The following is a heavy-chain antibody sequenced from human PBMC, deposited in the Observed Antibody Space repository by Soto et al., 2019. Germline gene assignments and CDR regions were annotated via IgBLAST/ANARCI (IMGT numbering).Heavy chain of an antibody. D-gene: IGHD1-1*01. CDR1: GFTFSSYA. CDR3: AKGQQPPRP. J-gene: IGHJ5*02. CDR2: INASGT. V-gene: IGHV3-23*01. Sequence: EVQLLESGGGLVQPGGSLRLSCAASGFTFSSYAMTWVRQAPGKGLEWVSLINASGTYYSDSVKGRFTISRDNSKNTLYLQMHSLRAEDTAVYYCAKGQQPPRPWGQGTLVTVSS.